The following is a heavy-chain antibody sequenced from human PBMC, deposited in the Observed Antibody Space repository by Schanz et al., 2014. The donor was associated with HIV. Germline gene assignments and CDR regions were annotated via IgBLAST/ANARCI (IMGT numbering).Heavy chain of an antibody. Sequence: QVQLVESGGGVVQPGRSLRLSCAASGFTFSIYGIHWVRQAPGKGLEWVALIYYDGTNKYYTDSVKGRFTISRDNSKNSLYLQMNSLRAEDTAVYYCARGRGIAVADYGMDVWGQGTTVTVSS. J-gene: IGHJ6*02. D-gene: IGHD6-19*01. CDR1: GFTFSIYG. CDR2: IYYDGTNK. V-gene: IGHV3-33*08. CDR3: ARGRGIAVADYGMDV.